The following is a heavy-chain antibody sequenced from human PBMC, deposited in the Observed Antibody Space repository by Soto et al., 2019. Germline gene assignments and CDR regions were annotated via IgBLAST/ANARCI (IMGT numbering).Heavy chain of an antibody. CDR3: AKDRGGFTSGWEFFDF. Sequence: EVVLLESGGGLVQPGGSLRLSCEVSGVAFSFYSMSWVRQAPGKGLEWVASISGNGGTTYYAASGKGRFTFSRDNSKNTVYLQMNSLRGEDTAVYYCAKDRGGFTSGWEFFDFWGHGTLFTVYS. CDR1: GVAFSFYS. D-gene: IGHD6-19*01. CDR2: ISGNGGTT. J-gene: IGHJ4*01. V-gene: IGHV3-23*01.